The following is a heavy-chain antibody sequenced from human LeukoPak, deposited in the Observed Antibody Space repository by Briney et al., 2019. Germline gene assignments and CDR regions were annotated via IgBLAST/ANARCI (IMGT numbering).Heavy chain of an antibody. V-gene: IGHV4-34*01. CDR3: ARGRSRCSSTSCYISSPPGV. CDR1: GGSFSGYY. Sequence: SETLSLTCAVYGGSFSGYYWSWIRQPPGKGLEWTGEINHSGSTNYNPSLKSRVTISVDTSKNQFSLKLSSVTAADTAVYYCARGRSRCSSTSCYISSPPGVWGKGTTVTVSS. D-gene: IGHD2-2*02. CDR2: INHSGST. J-gene: IGHJ6*04.